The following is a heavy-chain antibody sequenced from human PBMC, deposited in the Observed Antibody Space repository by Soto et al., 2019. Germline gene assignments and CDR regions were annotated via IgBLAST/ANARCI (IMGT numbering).Heavy chain of an antibody. CDR1: GFIFSNYA. D-gene: IGHD3-10*01. CDR3: SKDLIRGDGYVDFDY. Sequence: EVELLESGGGLVQPGGSLSLSCAASGFIFSNYAMFWVRQAPGKGLDWVSTIYAGGTTTHYAESVKGRFTISRDNSNNRLYLQLNNLRAEDTAVYFCSKDLIRGDGYVDFDYWGQGTLVTVSS. V-gene: IGHV3-23*03. CDR2: IYAGGTTT. J-gene: IGHJ4*02.